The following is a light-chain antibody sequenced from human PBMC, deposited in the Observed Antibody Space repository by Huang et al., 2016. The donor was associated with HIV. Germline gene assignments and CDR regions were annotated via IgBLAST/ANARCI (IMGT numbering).Light chain of an antibody. CDR2: GAS. V-gene: IGKV3D-15*01. CDR1: QGVRTN. CDR3: QQYNDWPPRT. Sequence: VMTQSPASLSASPGARVTLSCRASQGVRTNLAWYQQKPGQAPTLLMFGASTRATGTPPRFSGSGSGTDFTLTITSLQSSDSAIYYCQQYNDWPPRTFGGGTKVEI. J-gene: IGKJ4*01.